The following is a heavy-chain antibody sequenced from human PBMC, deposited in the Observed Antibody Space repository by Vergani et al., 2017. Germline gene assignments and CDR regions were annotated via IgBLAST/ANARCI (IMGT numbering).Heavy chain of an antibody. CDR3: TRAYCGGDCFDY. J-gene: IGHJ4*02. D-gene: IGHD2-21*01. CDR1: GFTFSNAW. V-gene: IGHV3-73*01. CDR2: IRSKANSYAT. Sequence: EVQLVESGGGLVKPGGSLRLSCAASGFTFSNAWMSWVRQAPGKGLEWVGRIRSKANSYATAYAASVKGRFTISRDDSKNTAYLQMNSLKTEDTAVYYCTRAYCGGDCFDYWGQGTLVTVSS.